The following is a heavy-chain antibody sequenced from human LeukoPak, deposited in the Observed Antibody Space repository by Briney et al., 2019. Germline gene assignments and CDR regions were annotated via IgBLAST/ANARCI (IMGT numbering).Heavy chain of an antibody. CDR1: GFTFGDYA. CDR3: SRGGSWKGWFDP. CDR2: MRSKAYGGTT. D-gene: IGHD6-6*01. Sequence: GRSLRLSCSTSGFTFGDYAMSWVRQAPGKGLDWVGFMRSKAYGGTTEYAASVKGRFTISRDDSKSIAYLQMNSLKTEDTAVYYCSRGGSWKGWFDPWGQGTLVTVSS. J-gene: IGHJ5*02. V-gene: IGHV3-49*04.